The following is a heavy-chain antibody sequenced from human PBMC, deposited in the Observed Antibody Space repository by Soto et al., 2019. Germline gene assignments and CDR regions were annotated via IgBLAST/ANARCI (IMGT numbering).Heavy chain of an antibody. CDR3: AKASGGLNDAFDI. Sequence: VGSLRLSCAASGFTFSSYAMSWVRQAPGKGLEWVSAISGSGGSTYYADSVKGRFTISRDNSKNTLYLQMNSLRAEDTAVYYCAKASGGLNDAFDIWGQGTMVTVSS. J-gene: IGHJ3*02. CDR1: GFTFSSYA. CDR2: ISGSGGST. D-gene: IGHD6-19*01. V-gene: IGHV3-23*01.